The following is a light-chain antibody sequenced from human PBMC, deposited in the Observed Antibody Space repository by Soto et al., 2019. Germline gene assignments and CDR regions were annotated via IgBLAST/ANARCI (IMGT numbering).Light chain of an antibody. J-gene: IGLJ3*02. CDR2: EVS. CDR3: SSFTSINTWV. CDR1: SSDVGGYNY. V-gene: IGLV2-14*01. Sequence: QSALTQPASVSGSPGQSITIFCTGTSSDVGGYNYVSWYQQHPGKAPKLMIYEVSNRPSGVSNRFFGSKSGNTASLTISGLQTEDEADYYCSSFTSINTWVFGGGTKLTVL.